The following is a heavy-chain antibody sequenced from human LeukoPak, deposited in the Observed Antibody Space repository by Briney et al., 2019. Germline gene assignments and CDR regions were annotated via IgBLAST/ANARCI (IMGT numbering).Heavy chain of an antibody. CDR3: ARDPYCSSTSCYDYYYYGMDV. V-gene: IGHV1-69*06. CDR1: GGTFSSYA. D-gene: IGHD2-2*01. CDR2: IIPIFGTA. Sequence: SMKVSCKASGGTFSSYAISWVRQAPGQGLEWMGGIIPIFGTANYAQKFQGRVTITADKSTSTAYMELSSLRSEDTAVYYCARDPYCSSTSCYDYYYYGMDVWGQGTTVTVSS. J-gene: IGHJ6*02.